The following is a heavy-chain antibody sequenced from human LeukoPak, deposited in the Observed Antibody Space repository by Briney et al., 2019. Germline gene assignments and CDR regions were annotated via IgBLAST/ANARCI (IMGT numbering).Heavy chain of an antibody. D-gene: IGHD4-17*01. J-gene: IGHJ2*01. CDR2: MNPAGDNA. V-gene: IGHV1-8*01. CDR3: ARGAVTTAVHWHFSL. CDR1: GYTFTNYY. Sequence: ASVKVSCKASGYTFTNYYISWVRQATGQGLEWMGWMNPAGDNAGYAQKFQGRMTLTRDTSVSTVYMEVSSLRSEDTAVYYCARGAVTTAVHWHFSLWGRGTLVTVSS.